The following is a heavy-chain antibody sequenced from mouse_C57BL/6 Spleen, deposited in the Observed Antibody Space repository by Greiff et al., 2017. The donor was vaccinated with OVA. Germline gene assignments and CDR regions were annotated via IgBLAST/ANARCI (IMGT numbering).Heavy chain of an antibody. Sequence: VQLQQSGPELVKPGASVKISCKASGYSFTGYYMNWVKQSPEQSLEWIGEINPSTGGTTYNQKFKAKATLTVDKSSSTAYMQLKSLTSEDSAVYYCARRSYGNYEYYLDYWGQGTTLTVSS. J-gene: IGHJ2*01. CDR3: ARRSYGNYEYYLDY. V-gene: IGHV1-42*01. CDR2: INPSTGGT. D-gene: IGHD2-1*01. CDR1: GYSFTGYY.